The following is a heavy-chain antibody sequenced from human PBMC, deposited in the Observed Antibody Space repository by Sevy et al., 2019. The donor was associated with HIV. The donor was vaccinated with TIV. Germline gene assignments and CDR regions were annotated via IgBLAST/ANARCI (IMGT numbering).Heavy chain of an antibody. D-gene: IGHD3-22*01. Sequence: GGSLRLSCAASGFTFSLYSMTWVRQAPGKGPEWISYITTSSSIIYYADSVKVRFTISRDNAKNSLYLQMSSLRVEDTAVYYCARSFYDSSGFSGYYHLDYWGQGTLVTVSS. CDR1: GFTFSLYS. V-gene: IGHV3-48*01. CDR2: ITTSSSII. J-gene: IGHJ4*02. CDR3: ARSFYDSSGFSGYYHLDY.